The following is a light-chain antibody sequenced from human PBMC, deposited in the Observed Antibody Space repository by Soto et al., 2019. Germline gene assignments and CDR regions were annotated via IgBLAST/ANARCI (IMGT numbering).Light chain of an antibody. CDR2: LGS. J-gene: IGKJ4*01. CDR1: QSLLDSNGYNY. Sequence: DIVMTQSPLSLPVSPGEPASISCRSSQSLLDSNGYNYLDWYVQKPGQSPQLLIYLGSNRASGVPDRFSGSGSGTDFTLKLSRVEAEDVGVYYCMQALQNPALTFGGGTKVEIK. CDR3: MQALQNPALT. V-gene: IGKV2-28*01.